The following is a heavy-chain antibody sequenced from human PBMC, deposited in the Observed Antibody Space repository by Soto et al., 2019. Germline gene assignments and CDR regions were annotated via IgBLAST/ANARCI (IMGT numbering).Heavy chain of an antibody. D-gene: IGHD3-22*01. Sequence: GGSLRLSCAASGFTFSSYAMHWVRQAPGKGLEWVAVISYDGSNKYYADSVKGRFTISRDNSKNTLYLQMNSLRAEDTAVYYCASVTSSGTMTPFDYWGQGTLVTVSS. CDR2: ISYDGSNK. J-gene: IGHJ4*02. V-gene: IGHV3-30-3*01. CDR1: GFTFSSYA. CDR3: ASVTSSGTMTPFDY.